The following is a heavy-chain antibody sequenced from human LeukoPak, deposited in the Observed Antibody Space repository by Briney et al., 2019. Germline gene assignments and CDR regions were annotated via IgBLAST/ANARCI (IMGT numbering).Heavy chain of an antibody. V-gene: IGHV3-49*04. CDR1: GFTFGDYA. CDR3: TRGGGSTGWFSNY. D-gene: IGHD6-19*01. CDR2: VRSKAYGGTT. Sequence: GGSLRLSCLASGFTFGDYAMSWVRQAPGKGLEWVGFVRSKAYGGTTQYAASVKGRFTISRDDSKSIAYLHMNSLKSEDTAVYYCTRGGGSTGWFSNYWGQGTLVTVSS. J-gene: IGHJ4*02.